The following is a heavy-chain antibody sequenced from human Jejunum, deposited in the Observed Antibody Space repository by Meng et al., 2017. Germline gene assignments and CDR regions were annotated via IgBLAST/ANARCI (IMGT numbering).Heavy chain of an antibody. Sequence: GSLRLSCAVSGGSISDSNWWSWVRQPPGKGLEWIGEIYHTGTTNYNPSLKGRVTMSLDKSKNQFSLELTFVTAADTAIYYCARDLLGPAIAASGWLDPWGQGTLVTGAS. CDR2: IYHTGTT. CDR3: ARDLLGPAIAASGWLDP. D-gene: IGHD6-13*01. CDR1: GGSISDSNW. V-gene: IGHV4-4*02. J-gene: IGHJ5*02.